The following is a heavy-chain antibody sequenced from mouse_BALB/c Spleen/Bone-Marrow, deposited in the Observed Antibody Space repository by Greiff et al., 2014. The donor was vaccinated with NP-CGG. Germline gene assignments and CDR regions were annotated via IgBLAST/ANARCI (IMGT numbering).Heavy chain of an antibody. J-gene: IGHJ4*01. CDR1: GFIFSDYY. D-gene: IGHD1-1*02. Sequence: EVKLMESGGGLMKPGGSLKLSCTASGFIFSDYYMYWVRQTPEKRLEWVAAISDGGSYTYYPDSVKGRFTISRDNAKNNLYLQMSRLKSEDTAMYYCARSGEKYGAMDYWGQGTSVTVSS. CDR2: ISDGGSYT. CDR3: ARSGEKYGAMDY. V-gene: IGHV5-4*02.